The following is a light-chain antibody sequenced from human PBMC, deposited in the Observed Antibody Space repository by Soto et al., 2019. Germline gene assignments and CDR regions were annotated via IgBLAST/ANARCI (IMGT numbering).Light chain of an antibody. CDR1: SSDVGSYNL. J-gene: IGLJ1*01. CDR3: CSYAGSSTPYV. Sequence: QSVMTEAAAVSGSPGQSISISCAGTSSDVGSYNLVSWYQQHPGKAPKFMIYEGSERPSGVSNRFSGSKSGNTASLTISGLQAEDEADYYCCSYAGSSTPYVFGTGTRSPS. V-gene: IGLV2-23*01. CDR2: EGS.